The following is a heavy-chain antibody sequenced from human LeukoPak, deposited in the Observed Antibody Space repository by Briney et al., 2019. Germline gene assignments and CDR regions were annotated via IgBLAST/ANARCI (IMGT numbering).Heavy chain of an antibody. CDR3: AREGYSGYDWGYYYYYYMDV. Sequence: ASVKVSCKASGYTFTSYAMNWVRQAPGQGLEWMGWINTNTGNPTYAQGFTGRFVFSLDTSVSTAYLQISSLKAEDTAVYYCAREGYSGYDWGYYYYYYMDVWGKGTTVTVSS. J-gene: IGHJ6*03. CDR1: GYTFTSYA. D-gene: IGHD5-12*01. CDR2: INTNTGNP. V-gene: IGHV7-4-1*02.